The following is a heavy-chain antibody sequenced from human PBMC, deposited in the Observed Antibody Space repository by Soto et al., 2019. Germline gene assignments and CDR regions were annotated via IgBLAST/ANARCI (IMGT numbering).Heavy chain of an antibody. J-gene: IGHJ3*02. Sequence: GASVKFSCKASGYTFTGYYMHWVRQAPGQSLEWMGWINAGSGNTKYSQNFQGRVSITRDTSASTVYMELTGLKSEDTAVYYCARDTETLGPRANDALDIWGQGTMVTVSS. D-gene: IGHD3-3*02. CDR2: INAGSGNT. CDR1: GYTFTGYY. V-gene: IGHV1-3*01. CDR3: ARDTETLGPRANDALDI.